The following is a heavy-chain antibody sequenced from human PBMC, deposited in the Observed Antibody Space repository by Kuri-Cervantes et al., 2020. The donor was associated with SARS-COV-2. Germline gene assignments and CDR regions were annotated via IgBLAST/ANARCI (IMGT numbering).Heavy chain of an antibody. V-gene: IGHV1-8*01. CDR3: ARAHAYDFWSGYSHWYFDL. CDR2: MNPNSGNT. J-gene: IGHJ2*01. D-gene: IGHD3-3*01. Sequence: GESLKISCKASGVTFSIFDMSWVRLAPGQGLEWMGWMNPNSGNTGYAQKFQGRVTITRNTSISTAYMELSSLRSEDTAVYYCARAHAYDFWSGYSHWYFDLWGRGTLVTVSS. CDR1: GVTFSIFD.